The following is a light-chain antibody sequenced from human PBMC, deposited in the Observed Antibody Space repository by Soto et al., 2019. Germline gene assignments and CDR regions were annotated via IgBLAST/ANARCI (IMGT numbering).Light chain of an antibody. CDR2: GAS. V-gene: IGKV3-20*01. CDR1: QSVISAN. Sequence: EIVLTQSPGTLSLSPGEMATLSFSASQSVISANFAWYQQKPGQAPRLLIYGASSRATGIPDRFSGSGSGTVFTLTINILEPDDFAVYYCHQYGNSPQTFGQGTKVDIK. J-gene: IGKJ1*01. CDR3: HQYGNSPQT.